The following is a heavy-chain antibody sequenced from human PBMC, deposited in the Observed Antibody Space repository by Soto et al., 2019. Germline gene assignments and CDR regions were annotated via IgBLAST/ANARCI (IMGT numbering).Heavy chain of an antibody. J-gene: IGHJ3*01. V-gene: IGHV3-74*01. Sequence: EVQLVESGGGLVQPGGSLRLSCAASGFTFSSHWMHWVRQVPGKGLVWVSRINSDGSTTTYADSVKGRFTISRDNAKNTLYLQMNSLRAEDTAVYCCGRGQEGGSCFLAFDFWGQGTMVTVSS. CDR2: INSDGSTT. CDR3: GRGQEGGSCFLAFDF. CDR1: GFTFSSHW. D-gene: IGHD2-15*01.